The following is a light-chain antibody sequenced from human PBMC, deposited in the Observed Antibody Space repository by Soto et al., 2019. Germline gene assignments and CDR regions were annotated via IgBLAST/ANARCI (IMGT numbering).Light chain of an antibody. Sequence: QTVVTQEPSFSVSPGGTVTLTCGLTSGSVSTNYYPSWYQQTPGQAPRTLIYSTNTRSSGVPDRFSGSILGNKAALTIAGAQADDESDYYCVLYMGSGIWVFGGGTKLTAL. CDR2: STN. V-gene: IGLV8-61*01. CDR1: SGSVSTNYY. CDR3: VLYMGSGIWV. J-gene: IGLJ3*02.